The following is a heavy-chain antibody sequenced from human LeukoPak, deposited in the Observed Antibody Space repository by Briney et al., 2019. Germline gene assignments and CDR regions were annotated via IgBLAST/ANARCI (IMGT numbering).Heavy chain of an antibody. CDR1: GGSISSYY. Sequence: SETLSLTCTVSGGSISSYYWSWIRQPAGKGLEWIGRTYTSGSTNYNPSLKSPVTMSVDTSKNQFSLKLSSVTAADTAVYYCARDYYGSGSYYNDWFDPWGQGTLVTVSS. J-gene: IGHJ5*02. CDR3: ARDYYGSGSYYNDWFDP. D-gene: IGHD3-10*01. V-gene: IGHV4-4*07. CDR2: TYTSGST.